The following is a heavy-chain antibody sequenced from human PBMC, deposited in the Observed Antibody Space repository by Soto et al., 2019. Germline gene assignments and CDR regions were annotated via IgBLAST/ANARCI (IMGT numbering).Heavy chain of an antibody. D-gene: IGHD2-21*02. Sequence: QVQLQEWGPGLVKPSETLSLSCAVSGGSISTYHWSWIRQPPGKGLEWIGYNYYSGIPSYNPSLRSRVTISVDTSQNQFSLTLNSVTASDTAVYYCVSEVGSRVTAKYFDLWGRGTLVTVSS. J-gene: IGHJ2*01. CDR3: VSEVGSRVTAKYFDL. CDR1: GGSISTYH. CDR2: NYYSGIP. V-gene: IGHV4-59*01.